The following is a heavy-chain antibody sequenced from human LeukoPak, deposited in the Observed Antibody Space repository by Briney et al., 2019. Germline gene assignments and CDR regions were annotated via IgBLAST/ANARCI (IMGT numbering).Heavy chain of an antibody. CDR2: IAYSGST. CDR3: ARRFDRNGRGAFGH. J-gene: IGHJ4*02. Sequence: SSETLSLTCTVSGGSISTTTYYWGYIRQPPGKGLEWIGSIAYSGSTYYNPSLRSRVSISIDTSENHFSLKLSSVTAADTAVYYCARRFDRNGRGAFGHWGQGSLVTVSS. D-gene: IGHD3-22*01. V-gene: IGHV4-39*01. CDR1: GGSISTTTYY.